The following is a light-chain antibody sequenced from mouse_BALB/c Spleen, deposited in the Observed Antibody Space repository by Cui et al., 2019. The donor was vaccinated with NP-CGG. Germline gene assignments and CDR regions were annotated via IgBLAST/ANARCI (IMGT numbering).Light chain of an antibody. V-gene: IGLV1*01. CDR2: GTN. J-gene: IGLJ1*01. CDR3: ALWYSNHWV. Sequence: QAVVTQESGLNTTTCETVTLTCRSSTGAVTTTNYANWVQEKPDHLFTGLIGGTNNRAPGVPARFSGSLIGDKAALTITGAQTEDEAIYFCALWYSNHWVFGGGTKLTVL. CDR1: TGAVTTTNY.